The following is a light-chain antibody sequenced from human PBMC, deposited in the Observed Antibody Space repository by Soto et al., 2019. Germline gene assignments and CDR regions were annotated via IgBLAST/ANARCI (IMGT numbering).Light chain of an antibody. J-gene: IGLJ1*01. Sequence: QSVLTQPASVSGSPGQSITISCTGTTSDVGGYNYVSWYQQHPGKVPKLLIHEVSNRPSGVSNRFSGSKSGNTAPLTISGLQAEDEADYYCLSKTSSISYVFGTGTKLTVL. CDR1: TSDVGGYNY. V-gene: IGLV2-14*01. CDR2: EVS. CDR3: LSKTSSISYV.